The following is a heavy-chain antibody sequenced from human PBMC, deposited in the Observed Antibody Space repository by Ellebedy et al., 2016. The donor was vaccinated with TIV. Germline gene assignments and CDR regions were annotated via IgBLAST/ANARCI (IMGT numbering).Heavy chain of an antibody. Sequence: AASVKVSCKASGYSFNNNYIHWVRQAPGQGLEWMGIINPTDGDTIYAQRFEGRVAMTRDTSTTSVYLELSSLTSEDTAVYYCARDRGGVGATNGFDYWGQGTLVTVSS. CDR3: ARDRGGVGATNGFDY. V-gene: IGHV1-46*02. CDR2: INPTDGDT. CDR1: GYSFNNNY. J-gene: IGHJ4*02. D-gene: IGHD1-26*01.